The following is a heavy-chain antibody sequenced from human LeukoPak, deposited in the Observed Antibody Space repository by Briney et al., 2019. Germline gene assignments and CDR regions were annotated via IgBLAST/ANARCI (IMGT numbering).Heavy chain of an antibody. CDR1: GYTFTDYY. Sequence: GASVKVSCKASGYTFTDYYIHWVRQAPGQGPEWMGWINSNTGDTKYAQKFQDRVTLTQDTSISTAYKELSRLESDDTAVFYCARGRWLQLWGDYWGQGTPLTVSS. D-gene: IGHD5-18*01. CDR2: INSNTGDT. J-gene: IGHJ4*02. V-gene: IGHV1-2*02. CDR3: ARGRWLQLWGDY.